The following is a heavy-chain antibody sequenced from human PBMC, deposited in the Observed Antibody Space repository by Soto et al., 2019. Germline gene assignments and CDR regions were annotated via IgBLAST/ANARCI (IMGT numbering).Heavy chain of an antibody. D-gene: IGHD6-19*01. CDR2: IIPIFGTA. J-gene: IGHJ3*02. CDR3: AREKEPGIAVAGNDAFDI. V-gene: IGHV1-69*13. CDR1: GGTFSSYA. Sequence: SVKVSCKASGGTFSSYAISWVRQAPGQGLEWMGGIIPIFGTANYAQKFQGRVTITADESTSTAYMELSSLRSEDTAVYYCAREKEPGIAVAGNDAFDIWGQGTMVT.